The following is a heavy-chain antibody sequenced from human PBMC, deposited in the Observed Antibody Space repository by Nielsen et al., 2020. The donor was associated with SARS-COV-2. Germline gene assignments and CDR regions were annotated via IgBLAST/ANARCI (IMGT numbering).Heavy chain of an antibody. CDR1: GDSVSSSSAA. CDR2: TYYRSKWYN. J-gene: IGHJ6*03. CDR3: ARARGAYGDYYYYYYTDV. V-gene: IGHV6-1*01. D-gene: IGHD4-17*01. Sequence: SQTLSLTCAIFGDSVSSSSAAWNWIGQSPSRGLEWLGRTYYRSKWYNDYAVSVKSRITINPDTSKNQFSLHLNSVTPEDTAVYYCARARGAYGDYYYYYYTDVWGKGTTVTVSS.